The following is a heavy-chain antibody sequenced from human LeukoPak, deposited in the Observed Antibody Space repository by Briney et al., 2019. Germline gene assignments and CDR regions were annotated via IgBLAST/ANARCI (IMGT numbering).Heavy chain of an antibody. J-gene: IGHJ6*02. Sequence: VASVTVSCKASLGTFSSYAISWVRQAPGQGLERMGRIIPIFGIANYAQKFQGRVTITADKSTSTAYMELSSLRSEDTAVYYCARNRPNVVPAALFGYYYGMDVWGQGTTVTVSS. CDR2: IIPIFGIA. CDR1: LGTFSSYA. V-gene: IGHV1-69*04. CDR3: ARNRPNVVPAALFGYYYGMDV. D-gene: IGHD2-2*01.